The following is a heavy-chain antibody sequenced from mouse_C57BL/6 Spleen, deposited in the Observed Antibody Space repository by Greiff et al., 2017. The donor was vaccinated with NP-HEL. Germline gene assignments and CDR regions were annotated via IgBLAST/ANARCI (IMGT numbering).Heavy chain of an antibody. D-gene: IGHD1-1*01. J-gene: IGHJ2*01. Sequence: VQLQQSGAELVRPGASVKLSCKASGYTFTDYYINWVKQRPGQGLEWIARIYPGSGNTYYNEKFKGKATLTAEKSSSTAYMQLSSLTSEDSAVYFCARERYYGSSYVLDYWGQGTTLTVSS. V-gene: IGHV1-76*01. CDR3: ARERYYGSSYVLDY. CDR1: GYTFTDYY. CDR2: IYPGSGNT.